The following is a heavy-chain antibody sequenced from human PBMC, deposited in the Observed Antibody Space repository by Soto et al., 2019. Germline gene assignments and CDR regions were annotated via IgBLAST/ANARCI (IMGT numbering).Heavy chain of an antibody. CDR2: ISSNGGST. CDR1: GFTFSSYS. CDR3: ARGGRTSYYYYMDV. V-gene: IGHV3-64*01. D-gene: IGHD3-16*01. Sequence: GGSLRLSCAASGFTFSSYSMNWVRQAPGKGLEYVSAISSNGGSTYYANSVKGRFTISRDNSKNTLYLQMGSLRAEDMAVYYCARGGRTSYYYYMDVWGKGTTVTVSS. J-gene: IGHJ6*03.